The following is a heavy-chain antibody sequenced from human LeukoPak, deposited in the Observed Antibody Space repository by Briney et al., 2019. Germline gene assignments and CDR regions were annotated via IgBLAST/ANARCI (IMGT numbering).Heavy chain of an antibody. V-gene: IGHV1-18*01. CDR3: ARATGYYDSSGYYYYYYYMDV. CDR2: ISAYNGNT. Sequence: ASVKVSCKASGYTFTSYGISWVRQAPGQGLEWMGWISAYNGNTNYAQKLQGRVTMTTDTSTSTAYTELRSLRSDDTAVYYCARATGYYDSSGYYYYYYYMDVWGKGTTVTVSS. CDR1: GYTFTSYG. J-gene: IGHJ6*03. D-gene: IGHD3-22*01.